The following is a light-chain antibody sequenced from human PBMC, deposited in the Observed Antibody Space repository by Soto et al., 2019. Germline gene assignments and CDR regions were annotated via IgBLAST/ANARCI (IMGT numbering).Light chain of an antibody. CDR2: EVS. CDR3: RSYTSSSARV. J-gene: IGLJ1*01. Sequence: LTQPASVSGSPGQSLTISCTGTSSDVGGYNYVSWYQQHPGKAPKLMIYEVSNRPSGVANRFSGSKSGNTAPLTSSALQAEEEADDYCRSYTSSSARVFGTGTKFTV. CDR1: SSDVGGYNY. V-gene: IGLV2-14*01.